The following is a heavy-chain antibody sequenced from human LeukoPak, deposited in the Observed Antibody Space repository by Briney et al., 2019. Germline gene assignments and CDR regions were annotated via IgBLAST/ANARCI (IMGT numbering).Heavy chain of an antibody. CDR3: VRYCSSTSCLVRPSDGMDV. V-gene: IGHV4-31*03. D-gene: IGHD2-2*01. CDR1: GGSISSGGYY. Sequence: PSQTLSLTCTVSGGSISSGGYYWSWIRQHPGKGLEWIGYIYYSGSTYYNPSLKSRVTISVDTSKNQFSLKLSSVTAADTAVYYCVRYCSSTSCLVRPSDGMDVWGQGTTVTVSS. CDR2: IYYSGST. J-gene: IGHJ6*02.